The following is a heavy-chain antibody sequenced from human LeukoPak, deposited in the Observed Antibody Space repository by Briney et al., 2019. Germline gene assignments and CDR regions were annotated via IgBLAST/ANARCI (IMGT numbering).Heavy chain of an antibody. D-gene: IGHD6-13*01. CDR1: GGSISSYY. CDR3: ARGALTGYSSSWYAGYYYYYYMDV. J-gene: IGHJ6*03. CDR2: IYYSGST. V-gene: IGHV4-59*01. Sequence: SETLSLTCTVSGGSISSYYWSWIRQPPGKGLEWIGYIYYSGSTNYNPSLKSRVTISVDTSKNQFSLKLSSVTAADTAVYYCARGALTGYSSSWYAGYYYYYYMDVWGKGTTVTVSS.